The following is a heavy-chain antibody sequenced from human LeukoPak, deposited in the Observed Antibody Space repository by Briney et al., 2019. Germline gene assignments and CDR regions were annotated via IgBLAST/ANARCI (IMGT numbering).Heavy chain of an antibody. Sequence: ASVKVSCKVSGYTLTELSMHWVRQAPGKGLEWMGGFDPEDGETIYAQKFQGRVTMTEDTSTDTAYMELSSLRSEDTAVYYCATVTSYSSSWPRGLIFDYWGQGTLVTVSS. D-gene: IGHD6-13*01. J-gene: IGHJ4*02. CDR1: GYTLTELS. V-gene: IGHV1-24*01. CDR2: FDPEDGET. CDR3: ATVTSYSSSWPRGLIFDY.